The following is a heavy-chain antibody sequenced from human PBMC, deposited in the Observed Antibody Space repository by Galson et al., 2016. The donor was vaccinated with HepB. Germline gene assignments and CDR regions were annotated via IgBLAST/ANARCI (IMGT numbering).Heavy chain of an antibody. CDR3: ASQWVAVDY. CDR1: GFIFSDFY. J-gene: IGHJ4*02. CDR2: ISSRTRTT. V-gene: IGHV3-48*02. D-gene: IGHD2-15*01. Sequence: SLRLSCAASGFIFSDFYMNWVRQAPGKGLEWVSHISSRTRTTYYADSVKGRFTISRDNAKNSLYLQMNSLRDEDTAVYYCASQWVAVDYWGRGTLVTVSS.